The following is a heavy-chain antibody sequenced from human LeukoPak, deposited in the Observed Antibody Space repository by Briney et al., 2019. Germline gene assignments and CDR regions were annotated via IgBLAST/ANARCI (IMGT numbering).Heavy chain of an antibody. Sequence: ASVEVSCKASGYTFTSYGISWVRQAPGQGLEWMGWISAYNGNTNYAQKLQGGVTMTTDTSTSTAYMELRSLRSDDTAVYYCAREGIAAAGTDFDYWGQGTLVTVSS. J-gene: IGHJ4*02. D-gene: IGHD6-13*01. CDR2: ISAYNGNT. CDR3: AREGIAAAGTDFDY. CDR1: GYTFTSYG. V-gene: IGHV1-18*01.